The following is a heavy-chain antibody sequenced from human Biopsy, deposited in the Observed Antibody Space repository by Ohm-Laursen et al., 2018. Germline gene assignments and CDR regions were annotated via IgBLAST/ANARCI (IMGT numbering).Heavy chain of an antibody. CDR2: IVPILGHL. V-gene: IGHV1-69*04. J-gene: IGHJ4*02. CDR1: GGPSSNYA. D-gene: IGHD3-3*01. Sequence: SVKVPCKASGGPSSNYAFSWVRQAPGQGLEWVGRIVPILGHLNYAQRFQGRVSITADKSTTYVYMELSRLTSGDTAVYYCAADADGYYTEFDYWGLGTLVTVSS. CDR3: AADADGYYTEFDY.